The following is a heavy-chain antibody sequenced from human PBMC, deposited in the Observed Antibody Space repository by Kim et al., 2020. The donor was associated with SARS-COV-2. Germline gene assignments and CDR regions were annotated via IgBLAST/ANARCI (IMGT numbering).Heavy chain of an antibody. CDR1: GGSISSSSYY. CDR3: ARCGIVATIWGLRDAFDI. CDR2: IYYSGST. V-gene: IGHV4-39*01. J-gene: IGHJ3*02. D-gene: IGHD5-12*01. Sequence: SETLSLTCTVSGGSISSSSYYWGWIRQPPGKGLEWIGSIYYSGSTYYNPSLKSRVTISVDTSKNQFSLKLSSVTAADTAVYYCARCGIVATIWGLRDAFDIWGQGTMVTVSS.